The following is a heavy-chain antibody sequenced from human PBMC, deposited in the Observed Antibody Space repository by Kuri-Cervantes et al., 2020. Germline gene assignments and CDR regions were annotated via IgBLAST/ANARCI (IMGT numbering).Heavy chain of an antibody. CDR1: GDSISTDTYH. CDR3: ASGSYDSSGYYPLWS. Sequence: SETLSLTCTVSGDSISTDTYHWSWVRQHPGKGLEWIGDISHSGTSYYNPSLESRLALSLDTSKNNFSLKLTSVTAADTAVYYCASGSYDSSGYYPLWSWGQGTLVTVSS. J-gene: IGHJ4*02. V-gene: IGHV4-31*03. CDR2: ISHSGTS. D-gene: IGHD3-22*01.